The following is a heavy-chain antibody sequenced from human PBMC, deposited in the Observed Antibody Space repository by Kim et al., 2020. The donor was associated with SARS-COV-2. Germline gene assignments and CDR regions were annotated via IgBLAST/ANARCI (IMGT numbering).Heavy chain of an antibody. CDR3: ARSLHSGGWYGSFDS. J-gene: IGHJ4*02. D-gene: IGHD6-19*01. Sequence: SQTLSLTCGISGGSVSSNSAAWSWIRQSPSRGLEWLGRTYYRSKWYNDYAMSVKSRITINPDTSNNQFSLQLNSVTPEDTAVYYCARSLHSGGWYGSFDSWGQGTLVTVSS. V-gene: IGHV6-1*01. CDR1: GGSVSSNSAA. CDR2: TYYRSKWYN.